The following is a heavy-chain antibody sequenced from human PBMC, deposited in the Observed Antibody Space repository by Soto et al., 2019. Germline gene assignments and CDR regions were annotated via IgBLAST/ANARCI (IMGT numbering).Heavy chain of an antibody. CDR3: AGWGGHDYNY. Sequence: EVQLVQSGGGLVQPGGSLRLSCVGSGFTFTDFYMNWVRQAPGKGLEWVANIRPDGSETNYVESVKGRFTTSRDNAKNSLFLQMNSLRADDTAVYYCAGWGGHDYNYWCQGILVTVSS. V-gene: IGHV3-7*03. J-gene: IGHJ4*02. D-gene: IGHD4-4*01. CDR2: IRPDGSET. CDR1: GFTFTDFY.